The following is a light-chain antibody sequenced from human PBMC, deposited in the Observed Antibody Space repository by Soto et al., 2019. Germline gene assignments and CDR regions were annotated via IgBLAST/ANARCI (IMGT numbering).Light chain of an antibody. CDR2: GAS. CDR1: QSVSSN. Sequence: EIVMTQSPATLSVSPGERATLSCRASQSVSSNLAWYQQKPGQAPRLLIYGASTRATGIPARFSGSGSGTEFTLTISSLQSEDFAVYYCPHYNNWPRTFGQGTKVEIQ. J-gene: IGKJ1*01. CDR3: PHYNNWPRT. V-gene: IGKV3-15*01.